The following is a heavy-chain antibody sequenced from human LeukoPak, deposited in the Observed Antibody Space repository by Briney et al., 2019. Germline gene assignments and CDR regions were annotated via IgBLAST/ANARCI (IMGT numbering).Heavy chain of an antibody. V-gene: IGHV1-2*02. D-gene: IGHD3-3*01. CDR1: GYSFTGYY. CDR2: INPNSGGT. CDR3: ARDTIFGVVAPPSF. Sequence: GASVKVSCTASGYSFTGYYMHWVRQAPGQGLEWMGWINPNSGGTNYAQKFQGRVTMTRDTSISTAYMELSRLRSDDTAVYYCARDTIFGVVAPPSFWGQGTMVTVSS. J-gene: IGHJ3*01.